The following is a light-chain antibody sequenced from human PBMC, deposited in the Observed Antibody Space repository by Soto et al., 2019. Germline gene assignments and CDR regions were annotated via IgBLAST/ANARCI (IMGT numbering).Light chain of an antibody. CDR2: AAS. CDR3: QQSYSPPPIT. Sequence: DIQMTQSPSSLSASVGDRVTITCRASRTIAGYVNWYQQRPGEAPNLLIYAASSLQSGVPSRFRGSGSGTDFTLTINSLQPEDFATYYCQQSYSPPPITFGQGTRLEIK. J-gene: IGKJ5*01. CDR1: RTIAGY. V-gene: IGKV1-39*01.